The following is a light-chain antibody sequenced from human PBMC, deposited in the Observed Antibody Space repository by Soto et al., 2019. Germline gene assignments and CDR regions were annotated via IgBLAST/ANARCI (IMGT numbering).Light chain of an antibody. J-gene: IGKJ2*01. CDR3: QHTTDFT. CDR1: QDISNY. Sequence: DIQMTQSPSSLSASVGDRVTITCQASQDISNYLNWYQQKPGKAPKLLIYDASNLERGVPPRFSGSTSGAESTLTITGLQPDDLGTYYCQHTTDFTFGQGTKVDIK. V-gene: IGKV1-33*01. CDR2: DAS.